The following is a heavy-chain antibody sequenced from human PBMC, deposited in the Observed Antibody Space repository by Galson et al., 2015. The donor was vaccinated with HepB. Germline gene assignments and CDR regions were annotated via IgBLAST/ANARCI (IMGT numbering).Heavy chain of an antibody. CDR3: ARGFLEWLSSYYGMDV. Sequence: SVKVSCKASGYTFTSYGISWVRQAPGQGLEWMGWISAYNGNTNYAQKLQGRVTMTTDTSTSTAYMELRSLRSDDTAVYYCARGFLEWLSSYYGMDVWGQGTTVTVSS. D-gene: IGHD3-3*01. CDR1: GYTFTSYG. CDR2: ISAYNGNT. V-gene: IGHV1-18*01. J-gene: IGHJ6*02.